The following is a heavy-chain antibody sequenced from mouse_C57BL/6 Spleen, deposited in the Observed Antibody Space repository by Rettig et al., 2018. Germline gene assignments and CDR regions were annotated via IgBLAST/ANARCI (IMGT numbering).Heavy chain of an antibody. CDR3: ARSYYYGSSWDWYFDV. V-gene: IGHV1-52*01. CDR1: GYTFTSYW. Sequence: QVQLQQPGAELVRPGSSVKLSCKASGYTFTSYWMHWVKQRPIHGLEWIGNIDPSDSETHYNQKFKDKATLTVDKSSSTAYMQLSSLTSEDSAVYYCARSYYYGSSWDWYFDVWGTGTTVTVSS. CDR2: IDPSDSET. D-gene: IGHD1-1*01. J-gene: IGHJ1*03.